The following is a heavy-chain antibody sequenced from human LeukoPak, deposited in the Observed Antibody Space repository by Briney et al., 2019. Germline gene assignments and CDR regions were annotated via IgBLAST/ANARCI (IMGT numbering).Heavy chain of an antibody. J-gene: IGHJ3*02. D-gene: IGHD1-14*01. CDR3: TGDSDLQPRNGFDM. CDR2: LSGDGVRT. CDR1: GFTLINYA. V-gene: IGHV3-23*01. Sequence: QPGGSLRLSCAASGFTLINYAMGWVRQAPGKGLEWVSILSGDGVRTYYSGSVKGRFTISRDLSKNTLYLQMISLKPEDTAVYYCTGDSDLQPRNGFDMWGQGTVATVSS.